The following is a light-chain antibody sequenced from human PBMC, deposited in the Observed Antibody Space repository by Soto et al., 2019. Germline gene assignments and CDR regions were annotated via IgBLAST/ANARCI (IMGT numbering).Light chain of an antibody. CDR2: AAS. CDR1: QSISSSY. Sequence: EIVLTQSPGTLSLSPGERATLSCRASQSISSSYLAWYQQKPGQAPRLLIYAASSRATGIPHRFSGSGSGTEFTLTISRLEPEDFAVYYCQQYGSASYTFGKGTQLEIK. V-gene: IGKV3-20*01. CDR3: QQYGSASYT. J-gene: IGKJ2*01.